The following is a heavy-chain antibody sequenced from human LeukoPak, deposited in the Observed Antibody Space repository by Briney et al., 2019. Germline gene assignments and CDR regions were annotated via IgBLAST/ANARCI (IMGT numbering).Heavy chain of an antibody. CDR1: GFTFDDYA. CDR2: ISWNSGSI. J-gene: IGHJ3*02. V-gene: IGHV3-9*03. Sequence: PGRSLRLSCAASGFTFDDYAMHWVPQAPGKGLEWVSGISWNSGSIGYADSVKGRFTISRDNAKNSLYLQMNSLKAEDMALYYCAKGDGYNQGPDAFDIWGQGTMVTVSS. CDR3: AKGDGYNQGPDAFDI. D-gene: IGHD5-24*01.